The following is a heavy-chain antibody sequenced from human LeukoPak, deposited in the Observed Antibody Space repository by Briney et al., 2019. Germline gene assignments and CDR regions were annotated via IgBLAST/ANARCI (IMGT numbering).Heavy chain of an antibody. V-gene: IGHV3-21*06. CDR1: GFSFSSYV. J-gene: IGHJ4*02. CDR2: ISSGSSYI. D-gene: IGHD1-7*01. CDR3: AAELLGY. Sequence: GGSLRLSCAASGFSFSSYVMNSVRQAPGKGLEWVSSISSGSSYIYYADSVKGRFTISRDNAKNSLFLQMNSLRADDTAVYYCAAELLGYWGQGTLVTVSS.